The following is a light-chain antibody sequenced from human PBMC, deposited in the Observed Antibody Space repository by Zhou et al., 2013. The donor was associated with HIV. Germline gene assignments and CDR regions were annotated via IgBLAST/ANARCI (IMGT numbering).Light chain of an antibody. V-gene: IGKV3-20*01. CDR1: QNVPY. CDR3: QQCGSSLWT. CDR2: GAS. J-gene: IGKJ1*01. Sequence: EVVMTQSPGTLSLSPGERATLSCRASQNVPYLAWYQQRRGQAPSLLIYGASSRATGIPDRFSGSGSGTDFTLTISRLEPEDFAVYYCQQCGSSLWTFGQGTKVEIK.